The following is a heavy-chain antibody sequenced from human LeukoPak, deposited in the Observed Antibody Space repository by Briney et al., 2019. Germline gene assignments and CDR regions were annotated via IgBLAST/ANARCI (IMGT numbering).Heavy chain of an antibody. V-gene: IGHV1-2*02. CDR1: GYTFTGYY. CDR2: INPNSGGT. Sequence: GASVKVSCKASGYTFTGYYMHWVRQAPGQGLEWMGWINPNSGGTNYAQKFQGRVTMTRDTSISTAYMELSRLRSHDTAVYYCASDIVVVVAAKGGDAFDIWGQGTMVTVSS. J-gene: IGHJ3*02. CDR3: ASDIVVVVAAKGGDAFDI. D-gene: IGHD2-15*01.